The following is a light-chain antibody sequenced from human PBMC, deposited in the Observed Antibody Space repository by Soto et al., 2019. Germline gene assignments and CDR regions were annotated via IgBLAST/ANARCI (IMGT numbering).Light chain of an antibody. V-gene: IGKV3-11*01. CDR1: QSVSSY. CDR2: DAS. CDR3: EPCRNWIR. J-gene: IGKJ5*01. Sequence: GERETLSFRASQSVSSYLAWYQQKPGQAPRLLIYDASNRATGIPARFSASGSGIDFTLSFSSLEPEDFAVYYCEPCRNWIRFGEGTLLEVK.